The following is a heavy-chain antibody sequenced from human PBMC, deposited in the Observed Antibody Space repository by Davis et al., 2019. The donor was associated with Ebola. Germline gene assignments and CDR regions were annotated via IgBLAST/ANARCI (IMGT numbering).Heavy chain of an antibody. V-gene: IGHV1-18*04. D-gene: IGHD3-22*01. CDR1: GYTFTSHG. CDR3: AREVVYFDNSAVQDNWFDP. CDR2: IGPYNANT. J-gene: IGHJ5*02. Sequence: AASVKVSCRASGYTFTSHGITWVRQTPGQGLEWMGWIGPYNANTKYAEKFQGRVTMTTDTSTSTVDMELRSLRSDDTGVYYCAREVVYFDNSAVQDNWFDPWGQGNLVTVSS.